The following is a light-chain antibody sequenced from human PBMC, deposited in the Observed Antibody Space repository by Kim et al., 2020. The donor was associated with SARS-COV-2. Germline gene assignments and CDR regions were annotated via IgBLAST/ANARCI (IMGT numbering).Light chain of an antibody. V-gene: IGKV3-15*01. CDR3: QQYNNWPPWT. CDR1: HSVSSN. J-gene: IGKJ1*01. Sequence: SPGESATLSCRASHSVSSNLAWYQQKPGQAPRLLIYGASTRATGIPARFSGSGSGTEFTLTISSLQSEDFAVYYCQQYNNWPPWTFGQGTKVDIK. CDR2: GAS.